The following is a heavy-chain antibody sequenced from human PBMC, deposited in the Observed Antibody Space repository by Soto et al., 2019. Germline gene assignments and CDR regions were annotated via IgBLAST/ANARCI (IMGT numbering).Heavy chain of an antibody. CDR2: ISYDGSNK. V-gene: IGHV3-30*18. CDR1: GFTFSSYG. Sequence: GGSLRLSCAASGFTFSSYGMHWVRQAPGKGLEWVAVISYDGSNKYYADSVKGRFTISRDNSKNMLYLQMNGLKAEDTAVYYCAKESGYDYPPVSFDYWGQGTLVTVSS. J-gene: IGHJ4*02. D-gene: IGHD5-12*01. CDR3: AKESGYDYPPVSFDY.